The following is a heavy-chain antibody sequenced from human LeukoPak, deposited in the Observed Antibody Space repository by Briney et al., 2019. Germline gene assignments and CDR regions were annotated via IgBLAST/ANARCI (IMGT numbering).Heavy chain of an antibody. D-gene: IGHD3-10*01. J-gene: IGHJ4*02. CDR3: ARSSSGTYHY. Sequence: VASVEVSCKTSGYNFASYTMHWLRQAPGQSPEWMGSINGDNGNTKYSEKFQGRVTFTRDTSASSAYMELSRLRSEDTAVYYCARSSSGTYHYWGQGTLVTVSS. CDR2: INGDNGNT. CDR1: GYNFASYT. V-gene: IGHV1-3*01.